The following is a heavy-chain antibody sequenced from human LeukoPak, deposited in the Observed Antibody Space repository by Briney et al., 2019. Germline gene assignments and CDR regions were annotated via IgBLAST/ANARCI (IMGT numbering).Heavy chain of an antibody. V-gene: IGHV4-4*07. CDR2: IYTSGST. J-gene: IGHJ6*03. CDR1: GGSISSYY. D-gene: IGHD6-19*01. CDR3: AREGTYSSGWGDYYYYMDV. Sequence: SETLSLTCTVSGGSISSYYWSWIRQPAGKGLEWIGRIYTSGSTNYNPSLKSRVTMSVDTSKNQFSLKLSSVTAADTAVYYCAREGTYSSGWGDYYYYMDVWGKGTTVTISS.